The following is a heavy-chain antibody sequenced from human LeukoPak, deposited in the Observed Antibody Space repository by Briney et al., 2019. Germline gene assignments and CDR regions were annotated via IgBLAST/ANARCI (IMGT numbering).Heavy chain of an antibody. D-gene: IGHD6-19*01. J-gene: IGHJ3*01. CDR3: AKDRTRGWYLGYDAFDV. Sequence: GGSLRLSCAASGFTFSDYPMSWVRQAPGKGLEWVSVISGSGETIYYADSVKGRFTIPRDNSRRTLYLQMNGLRADDTAVYYCAKDRTRGWYLGYDAFDVWGQGTMVTVSS. CDR2: ISGSGETI. V-gene: IGHV3-23*01. CDR1: GFTFSDYP.